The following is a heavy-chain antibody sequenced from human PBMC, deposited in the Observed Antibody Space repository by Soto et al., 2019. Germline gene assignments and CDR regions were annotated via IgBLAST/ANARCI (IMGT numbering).Heavy chain of an antibody. J-gene: IGHJ3*02. CDR2: IYYSGST. V-gene: IGHV4-59*08. Sequence: QVQLQESGPGLVKPSETLSLTCTVSGGSISSYYWSWIRQPPGKVLEWIGYIYYSGSTNYNPSLKSRFTISVDTSKNPFSLHLSSVTAADTAVYACASTHNDILTGPSYAFDIWGQGTMVTVSS. CDR1: GGSISSYY. CDR3: ASTHNDILTGPSYAFDI. D-gene: IGHD3-9*01.